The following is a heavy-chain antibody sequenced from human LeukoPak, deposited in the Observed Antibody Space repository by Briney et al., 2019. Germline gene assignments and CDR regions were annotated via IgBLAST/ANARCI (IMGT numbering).Heavy chain of an antibody. J-gene: IGHJ4*02. D-gene: IGHD3-9*01. Sequence: PSETLSLTCTVSGGSISSSSYYWSWIRQPARKGLEWSGRTYTSGSTNYNPSLKSRVTISVDTSKNQFSLKLSSVTAADTAVYYCARGQGNYDILTGYYYWGQGTLVTVSS. CDR3: ARGQGNYDILTGYYY. V-gene: IGHV4-61*02. CDR1: GGSISSSSYY. CDR2: TYTSGST.